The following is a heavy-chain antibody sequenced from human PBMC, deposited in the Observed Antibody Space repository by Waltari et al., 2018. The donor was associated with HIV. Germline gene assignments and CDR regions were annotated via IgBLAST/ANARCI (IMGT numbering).Heavy chain of an antibody. J-gene: IGHJ4*02. CDR1: GFTFSSYS. CDR3: ARDDQWAFDY. V-gene: IGHV3-48*02. Sequence: EVQLVESGGGWVQHGGYRRLSWAASGFTFSSYSMNWVRQAPGRGLEWLSYITSDGRAKVYADSVKGRFTISRDNAKNSLYLEMNSLRDEDTAVYYCARDDQWAFDYWGQGTLVIVSS. CDR2: ITSDGRAK. D-gene: IGHD1-26*01.